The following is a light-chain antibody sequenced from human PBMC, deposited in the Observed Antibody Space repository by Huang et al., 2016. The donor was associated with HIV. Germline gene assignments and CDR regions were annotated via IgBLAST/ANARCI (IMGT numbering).Light chain of an antibody. J-gene: IGKJ1*01. CDR3: QHYNNWPPWT. Sequence: EIVMTQSPVTLSASPGDRVTLSCRASQSVSSNLAWYQQKPGQTPRLLIYGASTRATGIPVRFSGSGSGTEFTLTISSLQSEDFAVYYCQHYNNWPPWTFGQGTKVEIK. CDR2: GAS. V-gene: IGKV3-15*01. CDR1: QSVSSN.